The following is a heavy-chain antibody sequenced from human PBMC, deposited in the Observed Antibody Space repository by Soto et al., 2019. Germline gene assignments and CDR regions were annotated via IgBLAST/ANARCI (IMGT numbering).Heavy chain of an antibody. V-gene: IGHV4-34*01. D-gene: IGHD2-2*01. CDR3: ARIYCSSTSCTAGWFDP. J-gene: IGHJ5*02. CDR1: GGSFSGYY. CDR2: INHSGST. Sequence: SETLSLTCAVYGGSFSGYYWSWIRQPPGKGLEWIGEINHSGSTNYNPSLKSRVTISVDTSKNQFSLKLSSVTAADTAVYYCARIYCSSTSCTAGWFDPWGQGTLFTVSS.